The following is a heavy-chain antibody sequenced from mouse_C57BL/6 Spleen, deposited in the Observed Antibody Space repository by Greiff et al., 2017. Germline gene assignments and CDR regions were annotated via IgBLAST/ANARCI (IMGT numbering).Heavy chain of an antibody. D-gene: IGHD2-1*01. J-gene: IGHJ1*03. CDR3: ARLIYYGNYADYWYFDV. V-gene: IGHV1-55*01. Sequence: QVQLQQPGAELVKPGASVKMSCTASGYTFTSYWITWVKQRPGQGLEWIGDIYPGSGSTNYNEKFKSKATLTVDTSSSTAYMQLSSLTSEDSAVYYCARLIYYGNYADYWYFDVWGTGTTVPVSS. CDR2: IYPGSGST. CDR1: GYTFTSYW.